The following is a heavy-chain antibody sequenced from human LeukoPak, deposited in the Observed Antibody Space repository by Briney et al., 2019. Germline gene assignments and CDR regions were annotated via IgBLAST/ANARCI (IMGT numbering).Heavy chain of an antibody. D-gene: IGHD6-19*01. J-gene: IGHJ4*02. CDR2: ISGSGGST. V-gene: IGHV3-23*01. Sequence: GGSLRLSCAASGFTFSSYAMSWVRQAPGKGLEWVSAISGSGGSTYYADSVKGRFTISRDNSKNTLYLQMNSLRAEDTAVYYCAKDRRYGSSGVFYFDYWGQGTLVTVSS. CDR3: AKDRRYGSSGVFYFDY. CDR1: GFTFSSYA.